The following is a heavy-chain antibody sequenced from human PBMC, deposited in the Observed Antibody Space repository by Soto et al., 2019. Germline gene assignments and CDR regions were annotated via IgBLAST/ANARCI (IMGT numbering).Heavy chain of an antibody. D-gene: IGHD1-26*01. CDR3: AKGRSGSYYYGMDV. CDR1: GFTFSSYG. Sequence: QVQLVESGGGVVQPGRSLRLSCAASGFTFSSYGMHWVRQAPGKGLERVAVISYDGSNKYYADSVKGRFTISRDNSKNTLYLQMNSLRAEDTAVYYCAKGRSGSYYYGMDVWGQGTTVTVSS. CDR2: ISYDGSNK. V-gene: IGHV3-30*18. J-gene: IGHJ6*02.